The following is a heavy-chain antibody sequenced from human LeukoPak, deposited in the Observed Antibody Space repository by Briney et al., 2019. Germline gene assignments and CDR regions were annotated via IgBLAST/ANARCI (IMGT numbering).Heavy chain of an antibody. D-gene: IGHD6-19*01. Sequence: GASVKVSCKASGYTFTSYYMHWVRQAPGQGLEWMGIINPSGGSTSYAQKFQGRVTMTRDTSTSTAYMELRGLRSDDTAVYYCARVPYSSGWYGDAFDIWGQGTMVTISS. J-gene: IGHJ3*02. CDR3: ARVPYSSGWYGDAFDI. CDR1: GYTFTSYY. V-gene: IGHV1-46*01. CDR2: INPSGGST.